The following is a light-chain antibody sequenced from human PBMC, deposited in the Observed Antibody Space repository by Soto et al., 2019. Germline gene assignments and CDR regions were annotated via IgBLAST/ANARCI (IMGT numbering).Light chain of an antibody. J-gene: IGKJ1*01. Sequence: EIVLTQSPGTLSLSPGERSAVSCRASQSVSSNLAWYQQKPGQAPRLLIYGASTRATGIPARFSASGTGTDFTLTISDVQPEDFAVYYCHQRQSWPRTFGQGTKVDIK. V-gene: IGKV3-11*01. CDR2: GAS. CDR3: HQRQSWPRT. CDR1: QSVSSN.